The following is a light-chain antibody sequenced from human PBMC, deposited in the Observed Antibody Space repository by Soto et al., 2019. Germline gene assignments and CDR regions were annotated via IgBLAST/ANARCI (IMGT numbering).Light chain of an antibody. J-gene: IGKJ5*01. V-gene: IGKV1-5*03. CDR3: QQYLTSPKT. Sequence: DIQMTQSPSTLSGSVGDRVTITCRASQTISSWLAWYQQKPGKAPKLLIYKASTLKSGVPSRFSGSGSGTDGTITISRLEPEDCAVYDGQQYLTSPKTFGQGTRLEIK. CDR1: QTISSW. CDR2: KAS.